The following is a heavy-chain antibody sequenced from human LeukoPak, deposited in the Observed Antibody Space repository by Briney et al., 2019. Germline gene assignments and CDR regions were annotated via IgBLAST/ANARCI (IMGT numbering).Heavy chain of an antibody. V-gene: IGHV3-11*03. CDR1: GFTFSAHY. J-gene: IGHJ4*02. D-gene: IGHD6-13*01. CDR3: ASTSWYRFDY. Sequence: GGSLRLSCAASGFTFSAHYMDWVRQAPGKGLEWVSYISTSSSNTNYADSVKGRFTISRDNAKNSLYLQMNSLRAEDTAVYYCASTSWYRFDYWGQGTLVTVSS. CDR2: ISTSSSNT.